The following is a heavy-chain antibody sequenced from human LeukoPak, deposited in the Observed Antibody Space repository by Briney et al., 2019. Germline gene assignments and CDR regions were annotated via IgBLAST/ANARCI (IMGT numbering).Heavy chain of an antibody. Sequence: GVSLRLSCAASGFTFSSYAMSWVRQAPGKGLEWVSAISGSGGSTYYADSVKGRFTISRDNSKNTLYLQMNSLRAEDTAVYYCEKPPRGELPGAGGQGTLVTVSS. CDR2: ISGSGGST. CDR1: GFTFSSYA. D-gene: IGHD1-26*01. V-gene: IGHV3-23*01. CDR3: EKPPRGELPGA. J-gene: IGHJ4*02.